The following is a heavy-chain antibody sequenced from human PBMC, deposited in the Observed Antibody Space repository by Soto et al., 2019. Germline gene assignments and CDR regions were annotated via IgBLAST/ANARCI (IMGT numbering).Heavy chain of an antibody. D-gene: IGHD2-15*01. CDR1: GVRLGDYG. V-gene: IGHV3-49*03. CDR2: IRSKIYGGTT. J-gene: IGHJ4*02. CDR3: STGDCSGGSCYSGLEY. Sequence: PGGSLRPSSTASGVRLGDYGMNGFRKAQGKGLELVAFIRSKIYGGTTEYAASVKGRFTISRDDSKSIASLQMDSLKVEDTAVYYCSTGDCSGGSCYSGLEYWGQGT.